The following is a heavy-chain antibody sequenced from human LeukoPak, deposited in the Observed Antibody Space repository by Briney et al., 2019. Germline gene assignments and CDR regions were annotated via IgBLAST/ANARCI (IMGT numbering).Heavy chain of an antibody. CDR2: ISSSSSYI. D-gene: IGHD2-15*01. Sequence: PGRSLRLSCAASGFTFDDYAMNWVRQAPGKGLEWVSSISSSSSYIYYADSVKGRFTISRDNAKNSLYLQMNSLRAEDTAVYYCARDQIVVVVAADYYYYGMDVWGQGTTVTVSS. V-gene: IGHV3-21*01. J-gene: IGHJ6*02. CDR3: ARDQIVVVVAADYYYYGMDV. CDR1: GFTFDDYA.